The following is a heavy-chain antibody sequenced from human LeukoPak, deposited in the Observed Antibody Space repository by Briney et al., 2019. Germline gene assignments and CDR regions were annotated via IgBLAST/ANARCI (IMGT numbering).Heavy chain of an antibody. CDR2: INPSGGST. CDR3: ARERTGSSDYKYNWFDP. Sequence: GASVKVSCKASGYTFTSYYMHWVRQAPGQGLEWMGIINPSGGSTGYAQKFQGRVTMTRDTSTSTVYMELSSLRSEDTAVYYCARERTGSSDYKYNWFDPWGQGTLVTVSS. CDR1: GYTFTSYY. J-gene: IGHJ5*02. D-gene: IGHD3-16*01. V-gene: IGHV1-46*01.